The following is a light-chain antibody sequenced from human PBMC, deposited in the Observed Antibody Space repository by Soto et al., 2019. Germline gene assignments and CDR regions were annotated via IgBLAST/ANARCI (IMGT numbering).Light chain of an antibody. Sequence: DIQLTQSPSTLSSSPGDRATLTCRASQTISSYLAWYQQKPGKGPKLLIHGTSTLETGIPLKFSGSGSGTDFTLTISSLEPEDSAIYYCLQRSSWPQTFGQGTKVDI. CDR3: LQRSSWPQT. CDR2: GTS. J-gene: IGKJ1*01. V-gene: IGKV3-11*01. CDR1: QTISSY.